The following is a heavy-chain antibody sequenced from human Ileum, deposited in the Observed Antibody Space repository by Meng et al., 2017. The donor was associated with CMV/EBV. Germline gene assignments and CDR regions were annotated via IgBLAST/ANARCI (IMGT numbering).Heavy chain of an antibody. CDR1: GYPFTSYG. CDR2: IRAYNGNT. D-gene: IGHD2-2*02. V-gene: IGHV1-18*01. J-gene: IGHJ4*02. Sequence: SGYPFTSYGISWVRQAPGQGLEWMGWIRAYNGNTHYAQNLQGRVTMTTDTSTSTAYMELRSLRSDDTAIYYCARDFVLVPAAIGPVDYWGQGTLVTVSS. CDR3: ARDFVLVPAAIGPVDY.